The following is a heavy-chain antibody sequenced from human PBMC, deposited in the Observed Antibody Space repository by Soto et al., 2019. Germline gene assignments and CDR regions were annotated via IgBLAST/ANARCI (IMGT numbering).Heavy chain of an antibody. CDR1: GGPINSGGFY. CDR3: ARDSRIFYWFDP. J-gene: IGHJ5*02. V-gene: IGHV4-31*03. CDR2: IYYSGST. Sequence: TPSLTRPFSGGPINSGGFYLSWIRQHPGKGPEGIWDIYYSGSTYYNPSLKSRVTISVDTSKNQFSLKLSSVTAADTAVYYCARDSRIFYWFDPWGQGTLVTVSS.